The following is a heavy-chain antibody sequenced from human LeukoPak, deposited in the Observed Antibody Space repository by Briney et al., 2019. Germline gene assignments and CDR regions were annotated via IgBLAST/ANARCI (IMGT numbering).Heavy chain of an antibody. CDR3: ATDGPRKGNKVYYYYGMDV. D-gene: IGHD1/OR15-1a*01. CDR1: GYTFTSYY. Sequence: SVKVSCKASGYTFTSYYMHWVRQAPGQGLEWMGGIIPIFGTANYAQKFQGRVTITADESTSTAYMELSSLRSEDTAVYYCATDGPRKGNKVYYYYGMDVWGQGTTVTVSS. J-gene: IGHJ6*02. V-gene: IGHV1-69*13. CDR2: IIPIFGTA.